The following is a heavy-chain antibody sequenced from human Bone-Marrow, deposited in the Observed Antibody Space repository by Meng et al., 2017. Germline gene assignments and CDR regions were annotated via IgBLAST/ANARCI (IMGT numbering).Heavy chain of an antibody. CDR1: GGSISSGDYY. D-gene: IGHD5-24*01. CDR2: IYYSGST. J-gene: IGHJ4*02. Sequence: QVQLQESGPGLGKPSQTLSLTCTVSGGSISSGDYYWSSIRQPPGRGLEWIGYIYYSGSTYYNPSLRSRVTISVDTSKNQFSLILTSVTAADTAVYFCARVETATTNPYFDYWGQGTLVTVSS. V-gene: IGHV4-30-4*01. CDR3: ARVETATTNPYFDY.